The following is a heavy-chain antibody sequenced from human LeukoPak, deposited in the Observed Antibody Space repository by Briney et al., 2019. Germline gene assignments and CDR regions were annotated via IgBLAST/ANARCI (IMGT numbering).Heavy chain of an antibody. CDR1: GGSISNFY. J-gene: IGHJ4*02. Sequence: PSETLSLTCTVSGGSISNFYWSWIRQPPGKGLEWIGYISDSGNRKYNPSLGSRVTISEDRSKQQISLTVNSVTAADTAVYYCAKSSIGWELQGWEIYDYWGQGTLVTVSS. D-gene: IGHD1-26*01. CDR3: AKSSIGWELQGWEIYDY. V-gene: IGHV4-4*09. CDR2: ISDSGNR.